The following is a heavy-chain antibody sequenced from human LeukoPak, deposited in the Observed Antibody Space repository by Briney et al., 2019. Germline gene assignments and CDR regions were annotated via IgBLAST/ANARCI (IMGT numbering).Heavy chain of an antibody. CDR1: AFTFTSYG. Sequence: QPGGSLRLSCAASAFTFTSYGLHWVRQPPGKGLEWVSSIFPSGGEIHYADSVRGRFTISRDNSKSTLSLQMNSLRAEDTAIYYCATYRQVLLPFESWGQGTLVTVSS. J-gene: IGHJ4*02. CDR2: IFPSGGEI. V-gene: IGHV3-23*01. CDR3: ATYRQVLLPFES. D-gene: IGHD2-8*02.